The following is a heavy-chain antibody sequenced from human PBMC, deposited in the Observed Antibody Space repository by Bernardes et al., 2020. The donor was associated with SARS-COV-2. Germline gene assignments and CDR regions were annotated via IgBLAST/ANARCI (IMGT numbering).Heavy chain of an antibody. CDR3: ARKGYLYDTSGRSPFDI. Sequence: SVKVSCEASRGTLNSYTVTWVRQAPGQGLEWIGGIIPTLERENYAQKFQGRVTMTADKLTGTVYMELSSLRSEDTAVYYCARKGYLYDTSGRSPFDIWGQGTLVTVSS. J-gene: IGHJ3*02. CDR2: IIPTLERE. CDR1: RGTLNSYT. V-gene: IGHV1-69*10. D-gene: IGHD3-22*01.